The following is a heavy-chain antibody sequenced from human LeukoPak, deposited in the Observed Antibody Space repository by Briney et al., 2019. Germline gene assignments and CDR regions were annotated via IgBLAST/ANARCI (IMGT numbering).Heavy chain of an antibody. Sequence: HPGGSLRLSCAASGFTFSSYGMHWVRQAPGKGLEWVAVISYDGSNKYYADSVKGRFTISRDNSKNTLYLQMNSLRAEDTAVYYCAKRERDLEQQLVLYYYYGMDVWGQGTTVTVSS. CDR3: AKRERDLEQQLVLYYYYGMDV. CDR1: GFTFSSYG. J-gene: IGHJ6*02. CDR2: ISYDGSNK. D-gene: IGHD6-13*01. V-gene: IGHV3-30*18.